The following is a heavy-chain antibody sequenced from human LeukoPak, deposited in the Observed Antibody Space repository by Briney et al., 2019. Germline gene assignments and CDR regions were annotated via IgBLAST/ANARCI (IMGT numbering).Heavy chain of an antibody. CDR2: IYYSGST. CDR1: GGSISSSSYY. D-gene: IGHD4-23*01. CDR3: AEDSDLRRYYI. Sequence: SETLSLTCTVSGGSISSSSYYWGWIRQPPGKGLEWIGSIYYSGSTYYNPSLKSRVTISVDTSKNQFSLTLISVTAADTAVYYCAEDSDLRRYYIWGQGTLVTVSS. V-gene: IGHV4-39*07. J-gene: IGHJ4*02.